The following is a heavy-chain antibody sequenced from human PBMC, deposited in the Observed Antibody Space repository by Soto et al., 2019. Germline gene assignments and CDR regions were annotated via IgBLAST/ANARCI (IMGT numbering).Heavy chain of an antibody. CDR1: GFSFSINW. Sequence: AGSLKLSWSPSGFSFSINWMHWLRQVPGKGLVWVSRINGDGDYTNYADSVKGRFTISRDNAKNTLYLQMNSLRAEDTAVYYCSRERGGYSSDFWGQGTLVTVSS. V-gene: IGHV3-74*01. J-gene: IGHJ4*02. CDR2: INGDGDYT. D-gene: IGHD2-15*01. CDR3: SRERGGYSSDF.